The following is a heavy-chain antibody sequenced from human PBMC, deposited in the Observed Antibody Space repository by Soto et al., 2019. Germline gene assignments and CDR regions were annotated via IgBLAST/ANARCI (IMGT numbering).Heavy chain of an antibody. V-gene: IGHV1-2*04. D-gene: IGHD6-19*01. J-gene: IGHJ5*02. CDR3: AREHSSGWYYNWFDP. Sequence: QVQLVQSGAEVKKPGASVKVSCKASGYTFTGYYMHWVRQAPGQGLEWMGWINPNSGGTNYAQKSQGWVTMTRDTSISTAYMELSRLRSDDTAVYYCAREHSSGWYYNWFDPWGQGTLVTVSS. CDR1: GYTFTGYY. CDR2: INPNSGGT.